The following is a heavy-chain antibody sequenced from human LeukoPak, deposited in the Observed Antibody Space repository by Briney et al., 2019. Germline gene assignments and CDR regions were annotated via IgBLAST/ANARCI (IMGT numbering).Heavy chain of an antibody. CDR3: ARTYYYDSQEFHS. J-gene: IGHJ4*02. CDR1: GFTFSDYY. D-gene: IGHD3-22*01. Sequence: GGSLRLSCAASGFTFSDYYMSWIRQAPGKGLEWVSCISSSSSFTNYADSVKGRFTISRDNAKNSLYLQMNSLRAEDTAVYYCARTYYYDSQEFHSWGQGTLVTVSS. V-gene: IGHV3-11*06. CDR2: ISSSSSFT.